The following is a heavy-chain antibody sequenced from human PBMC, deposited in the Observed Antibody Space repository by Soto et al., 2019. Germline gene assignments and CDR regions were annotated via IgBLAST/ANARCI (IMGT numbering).Heavy chain of an antibody. CDR2: INPNSGGT. V-gene: IGHV1-2*04. CDR3: ARTSGKWLLSRGYYYYMDV. CDR1: GYTFTGYY. Sequence: GASVKVSCKASGYTFTGYYMHWVRQAPGQGLEWMGWINPNSGGTNYAQKFQGWVTMTRDTSISTAYMELSRLRSDDTAVYYCARTSGKWLLSRGYYYYMDVWGKGTTVTVSS. J-gene: IGHJ6*03. D-gene: IGHD3-3*01.